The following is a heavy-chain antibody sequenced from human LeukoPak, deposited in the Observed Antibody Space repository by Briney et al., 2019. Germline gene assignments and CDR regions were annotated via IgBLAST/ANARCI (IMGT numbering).Heavy chain of an antibody. J-gene: IGHJ2*01. D-gene: IGHD1-14*01. V-gene: IGHV3-7*01. CDR3: ARGDRGRYVGWYFDL. CDR2: IKQDGSDK. Sequence: GGSLRLSCGASGFTFSIYAMRWARQAPGRGREWVANIKQDGSDKYYQDSVEGRFTMSRDNGKNSLDLPLNSLRAEDRAVYYCARGDRGRYVGWYFDLWGGGTLVTVPS. CDR1: GFTFSIYA.